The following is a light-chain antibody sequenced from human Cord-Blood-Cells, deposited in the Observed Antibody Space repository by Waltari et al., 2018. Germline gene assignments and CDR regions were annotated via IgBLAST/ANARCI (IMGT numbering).Light chain of an antibody. V-gene: IGLV1-47*01. CDR1: SSNIVRHY. Sequence: QSVLTHPPPPSGTPGPTVPISLSGTSSNIVRHYVYLYQQLPGTAPKLLIYRNNQRPSGVPDRFSGSKSGTSASLAISGLRSEDEADYYCAAWDDSLSGRVFGGGTKLTVL. J-gene: IGLJ3*02. CDR2: RNN. CDR3: AAWDDSLSGRV.